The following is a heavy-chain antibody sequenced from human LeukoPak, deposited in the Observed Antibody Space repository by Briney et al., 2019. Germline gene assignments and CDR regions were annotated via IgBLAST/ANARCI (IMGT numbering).Heavy chain of an antibody. CDR2: IKQDGSEK. D-gene: IGHD6-19*01. CDR3: ARLRIAVSATGGFDY. CDR1: GFTFSSYW. J-gene: IGHJ4*02. V-gene: IGHV3-7*03. Sequence: GGSLRLSCAASGFTFSSYWMSWVRQAPGKGLEWVANIKQDGSEKYYVDSVKGRFTISRDNAKNSLYLQINSLRAEDTAIYYCARLRIAVSATGGFDYWGQGTLVTVSS.